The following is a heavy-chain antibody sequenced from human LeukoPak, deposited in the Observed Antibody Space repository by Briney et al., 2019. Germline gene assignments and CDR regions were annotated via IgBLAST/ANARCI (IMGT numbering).Heavy chain of an antibody. V-gene: IGHV3-49*03. CDR2: IRSKAFGGTP. D-gene: IGHD3-9*01. CDR1: GFSFGDYA. CDR3: TREYFDWL. Sequence: GGSLRLSCTASGFSFGDYAMSWFRQAPGKGLEWVGFIRSKAFGGTPEYAASVKGRFTISRGDSKSIASLQMNSLKTEDTAVYYCTREYFDWLWGQGTLVTVSS. J-gene: IGHJ4*02.